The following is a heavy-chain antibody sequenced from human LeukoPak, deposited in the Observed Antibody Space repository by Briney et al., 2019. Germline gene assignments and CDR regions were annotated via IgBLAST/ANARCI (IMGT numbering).Heavy chain of an antibody. CDR3: ARTDSSGYFIRPRVDY. CDR1: GGSISTSY. CDR2: IYNSGST. D-gene: IGHD3-22*01. V-gene: IGHV4-59*01. Sequence: PSETLSLTCTVSGGSISTSYWSWIRQPPGKGLEWIGYIYNSGSTNYNPSLKSRVTISVDTSKNQFSLKLSSVTAADTAVYYCARTDSSGYFIRPRVDYWGQGTLVTVSS. J-gene: IGHJ4*02.